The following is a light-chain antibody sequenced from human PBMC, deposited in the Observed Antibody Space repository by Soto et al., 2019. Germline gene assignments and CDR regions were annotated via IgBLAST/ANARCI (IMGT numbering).Light chain of an antibody. CDR2: GND. Sequence: QSVLTQPPSVSGTPGQRVIISCSGSSSNIGSNTANWYQQLPGMAPRLLIHGNDQRPSGVPDRFSGSKSGTSATLGITGFQTGDEADYYCGSWDSSLSAYVFGTGTKVTV. CDR1: SSNIGSNT. J-gene: IGLJ1*01. CDR3: GSWDSSLSAYV. V-gene: IGLV1-44*01.